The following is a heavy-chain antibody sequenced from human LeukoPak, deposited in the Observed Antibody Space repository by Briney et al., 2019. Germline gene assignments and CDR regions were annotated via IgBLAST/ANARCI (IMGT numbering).Heavy chain of an antibody. J-gene: IGHJ6*02. CDR3: ARKTVAGSSSVGGMDV. D-gene: IGHD6-6*01. CDR2: INHSGST. Sequence: SETLSLTCAVYGGSFSGYYWSWIRQPPGKGPEWIGEINHSGSTNYNPSLKSRVTISVDTSKNQFSLKLTSVTAADTAVYYCARKTVAGSSSVGGMDVWGQGTTVTVSS. CDR1: GGSFSGYY. V-gene: IGHV4-34*01.